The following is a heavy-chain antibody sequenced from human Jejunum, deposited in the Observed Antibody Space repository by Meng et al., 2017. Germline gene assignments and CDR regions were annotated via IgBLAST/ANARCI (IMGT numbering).Heavy chain of an antibody. CDR3: AKHGGYYQHY. CDR2: IDHRGSP. D-gene: IGHD3-22*01. J-gene: IGHJ4*02. Sequence: QLPESGQGLVKPSGTLSLTCTVSGDSITTNTYWSWVRQSPEKGLEWIGQIDHRGSPYYNPSLKSRVTMSVDKSKSQVSLQLTSVTAADTAVYYCAKHGGYYQHYWGQGTLVTVSS. V-gene: IGHV4-4*02. CDR1: GDSITTNTY.